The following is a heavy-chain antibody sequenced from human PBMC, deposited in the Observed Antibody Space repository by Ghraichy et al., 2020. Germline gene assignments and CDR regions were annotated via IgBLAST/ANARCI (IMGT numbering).Heavy chain of an antibody. V-gene: IGHV3-7*01. CDR2: IKQDGSEK. CDR3: ARDGQWLENYYYYYGMDV. CDR1: GFTFSSYW. Sequence: GGSLRLSCAASGFTFSSYWMSWVRQAPGKGLEWVANIKQDGSEKYYVDSVKGRFTISRDNAKNSLYLQMNRLRAEDTAVYYCARDGQWLENYYYYYGMDVWGQGTTVTVSS. J-gene: IGHJ6*02. D-gene: IGHD6-19*01.